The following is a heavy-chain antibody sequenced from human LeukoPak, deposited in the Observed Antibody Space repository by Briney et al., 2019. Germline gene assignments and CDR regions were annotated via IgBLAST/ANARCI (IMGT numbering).Heavy chain of an antibody. CDR2: IIPIFGTA. V-gene: IGHV1-69*05. CDR3: ARDHYGDSLFDY. J-gene: IGHJ4*02. Sequence: SVKVSCKASGGTFSSYAISWVRQAPGQGLEWMGGIIPIFGTANYAQKFQGRVTITTDESTSTAYMELSSLRSEDTAVYYCARDHYGDSLFDYWGQGTLVTVSS. D-gene: IGHD4-17*01. CDR1: GGTFSSYA.